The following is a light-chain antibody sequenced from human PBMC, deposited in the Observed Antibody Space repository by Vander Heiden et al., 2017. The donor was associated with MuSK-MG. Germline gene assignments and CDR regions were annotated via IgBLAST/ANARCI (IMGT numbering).Light chain of an antibody. V-gene: IGKV4-1*01. CDR3: QQYYRTPLT. CDR1: QSVLYSSNNKNY. CDR2: WAS. Sequence: DIVMTQSPDSLAVSLGERATINCKSSQSVLYSSNNKNYLAWYQQKPGQPPKLLIYWASTRESGVPDRFSDSGSGTDFTLTISSLQAEDVAVYYCQQYYRTPLTFGQGTKVEIK. J-gene: IGKJ1*01.